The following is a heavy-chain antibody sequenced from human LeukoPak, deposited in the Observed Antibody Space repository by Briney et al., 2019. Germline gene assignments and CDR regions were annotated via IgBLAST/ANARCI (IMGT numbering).Heavy chain of an antibody. D-gene: IGHD1-26*01. CDR2: IYYSGST. CDR1: GYSISTGYY. J-gene: IGHJ6*03. V-gene: IGHV4-61*01. CDR3: ASGAYSYYYMDV. Sequence: SETLSLTCTVSGYSISTGYYWDWIRQPPGKGLEWIGYIYYSGSTNYNPSLKSRVTISVDTSKNQFSLKLSSVTAADTAVYYCASGAYSYYYMDVWGKGTTVTISS.